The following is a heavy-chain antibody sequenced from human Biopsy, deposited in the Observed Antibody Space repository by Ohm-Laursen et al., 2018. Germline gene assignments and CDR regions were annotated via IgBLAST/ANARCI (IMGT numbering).Heavy chain of an antibody. D-gene: IGHD5-12*01. V-gene: IGHV4-59*11. J-gene: IGHJ4*02. Sequence: GTLSLTCTVSGGSFTGHYWSWIRQPPGKGLEWIGFLYYNGFTNSNPSLKSRVTISVDPFRNQFSLKLSAVTAADTAVYYCARLGSGDYFPTFFDFWGQGALVTVSS. CDR1: GGSFTGHY. CDR3: ARLGSGDYFPTFFDF. CDR2: LYYNGFT.